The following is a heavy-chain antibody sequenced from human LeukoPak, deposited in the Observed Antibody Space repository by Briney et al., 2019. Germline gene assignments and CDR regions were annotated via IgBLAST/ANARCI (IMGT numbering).Heavy chain of an antibody. D-gene: IGHD2-2*01. CDR1: GGTFSSYA. CDR2: IIPIFGIA. Sequence: SVKVSCKASGGTFSSYAISWVRQAPGQGLEWMGRIIPIFGIANYAQKFQGRVTITADKSTSTAYMELRSLRSDDTAVYYCARDFGYCSSTSCPPDYWGQGTLVTVSS. CDR3: ARDFGYCSSTSCPPDY. V-gene: IGHV1-69*04. J-gene: IGHJ4*02.